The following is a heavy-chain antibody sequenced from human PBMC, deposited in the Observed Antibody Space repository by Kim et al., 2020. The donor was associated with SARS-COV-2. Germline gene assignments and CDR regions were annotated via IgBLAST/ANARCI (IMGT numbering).Heavy chain of an antibody. CDR1: GYTFTSYG. D-gene: IGHD2-15*01. CDR2: ISAYNGNT. Sequence: ASVKVSCKASGYTFTSYGISWVRQAPGQGLEWMGWISAYNGNTNYAQKLQGRVTMTTDTSTSTAYMELRSLRSDDTAVYYCARVRAAATSNWFDPWGQGTLVTVSS. CDR3: ARVRAAATSNWFDP. J-gene: IGHJ5*02. V-gene: IGHV1-18*01.